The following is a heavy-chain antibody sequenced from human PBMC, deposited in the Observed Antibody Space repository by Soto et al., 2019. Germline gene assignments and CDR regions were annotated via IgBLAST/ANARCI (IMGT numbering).Heavy chain of an antibody. CDR2: IIPIFGTA. D-gene: IGHD3-3*01. Sequence: SVKVSCKASGGTFSSYAISWVRQAPGQGLEWMGGIIPIFGTANYAQKFQGRVTITADESTSTAYMELSSLRSEDTAVYYCARDEVRFLEWLSPPYYYYGMDVWGQGTTVTVSS. J-gene: IGHJ6*02. CDR3: ARDEVRFLEWLSPPYYYYGMDV. V-gene: IGHV1-69*13. CDR1: GGTFSSYA.